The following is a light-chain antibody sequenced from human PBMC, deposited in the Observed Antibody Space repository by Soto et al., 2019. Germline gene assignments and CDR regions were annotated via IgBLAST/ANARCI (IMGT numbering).Light chain of an antibody. CDR2: DVS. Sequence: QSALTQPASVSGSPGQSITISCTGTSSDDGGYNYVSWYQQHLGKAPKLMIYDVSNRPSGVSNRFSGSKSGNTASLTISGLQAEDEADYYCSSYTSSSTLLYVFGTGTKVTVL. CDR1: SSDDGGYNY. V-gene: IGLV2-14*01. J-gene: IGLJ1*01. CDR3: SSYTSSSTLLYV.